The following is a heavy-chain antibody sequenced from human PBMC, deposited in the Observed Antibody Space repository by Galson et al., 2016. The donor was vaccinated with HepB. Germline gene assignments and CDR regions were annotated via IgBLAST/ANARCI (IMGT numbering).Heavy chain of an antibody. Sequence: TLSLTCTISGGSISSSGFYWGWIRQPPGKGLEWIGRIYYSGRTNYNPSLQSRVTISVDTSKNQFSLKLSSVPAAEPAVYYCARDDSGGWYGFHYGMDVWGQGTTVTVSS. CDR3: ARDDSGGWYGFHYGMDV. CDR2: IYYSGRT. D-gene: IGHD6-19*01. CDR1: GGSISSSGFY. J-gene: IGHJ6*02. V-gene: IGHV4-39*07.